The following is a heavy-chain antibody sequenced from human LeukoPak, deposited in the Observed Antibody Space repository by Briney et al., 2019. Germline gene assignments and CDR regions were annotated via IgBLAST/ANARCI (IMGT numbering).Heavy chain of an antibody. CDR2: INPSGGST. CDR1: GYTFTSYY. V-gene: IGHV1-46*01. Sequence: ASAKVSCKASGYTFTSYYMHWVRQAPGQGLEWVGIINPSGGSTSYAQKFQGRVTMTRDTSTSTVYMELSSLRSEDTAVYYCAWAYYYYYGMDVWGQGTTVTVSS. J-gene: IGHJ6*02. CDR3: AWAYYYYYGMDV.